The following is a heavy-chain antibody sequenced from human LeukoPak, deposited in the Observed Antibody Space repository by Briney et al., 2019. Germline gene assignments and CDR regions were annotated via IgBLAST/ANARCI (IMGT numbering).Heavy chain of an antibody. Sequence: PGGSLRLSCAASGFTFDDYGMSWVRQGPGKGLEWVSGINWNGGSTGYADFVKGRFTISRDNAKNSLYLQMNSLRAEDTALYHCARDLYGSTGYWGQGTLVTVSS. V-gene: IGHV3-20*01. CDR2: INWNGGST. J-gene: IGHJ4*02. CDR3: ARDLYGSTGY. D-gene: IGHD1-26*01. CDR1: GFTFDDYG.